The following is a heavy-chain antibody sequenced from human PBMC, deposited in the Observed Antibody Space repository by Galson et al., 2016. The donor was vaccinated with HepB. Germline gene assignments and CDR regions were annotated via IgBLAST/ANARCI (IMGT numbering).Heavy chain of an antibody. CDR2: FIFLYGTP. D-gene: IGHD3-16*01. V-gene: IGHV1-69*13. J-gene: IGHJ4*02. Sequence: SVKVSCKASGGTFNNYAVTWVRQAPGQGLEYMGQFIFLYGTPKYAPTFQGRVTITADDSSGTAYMEMSSLKSEDTAVYYCARDISSSVGGYWGQGTLVTVSS. CDR1: GGTFNNYA. CDR3: ARDISSSVGGY.